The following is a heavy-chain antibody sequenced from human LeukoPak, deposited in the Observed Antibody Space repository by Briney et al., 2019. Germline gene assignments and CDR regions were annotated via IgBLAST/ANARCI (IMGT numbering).Heavy chain of an antibody. V-gene: IGHV3-11*01. CDR2: MSSSCSTI. J-gene: IGHJ4*02. CDR1: GFTFSDYY. D-gene: IGHD3-22*01. CDR3: ARAHYYDSSGYPLDY. Sequence: KPGGSLRLSCAASGFTFSDYYMSWIRQAPGKGLEGVSYMSSSCSTIYYADSVTGRFTISRDNAKNSLYLQMNSLRAEDTAVYYCARAHYYDSSGYPLDYWGQGTLVTVSS.